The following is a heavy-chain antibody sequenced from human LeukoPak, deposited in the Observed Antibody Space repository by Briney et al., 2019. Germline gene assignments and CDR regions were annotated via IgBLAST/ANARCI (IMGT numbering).Heavy chain of an antibody. V-gene: IGHV1-69*06. CDR1: GGTFNNYA. CDR3: ARVGGDDIRRGELLLLRCYFDH. J-gene: IGHJ4*02. CDR2: IIPIFGTT. D-gene: IGHD3-10*01. Sequence: ASVKVSCKASGGTFNNYALSWVRQAPGQGLEWMGGIIPIFGTTTFAQRFQGRLTITADKSTSTAYMELSGLRSEDTAVYYCARVGGDDIRRGELLLLRCYFDHWGQGTLVTVSS.